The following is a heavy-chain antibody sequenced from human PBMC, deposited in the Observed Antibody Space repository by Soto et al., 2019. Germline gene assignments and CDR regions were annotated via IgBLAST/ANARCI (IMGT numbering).Heavy chain of an antibody. Sequence: ASVKVSCKASGYIFTTWLIHWLRQAPGRGPEWMGFFDPKRGGIRYADVFDGRVTMTGDPSISTAYMQLSRLESDDTAIYYCARTSTRGYQNNDLDPWGQGTPVTVSS. V-gene: IGHV1-2*07. CDR3: ARTSTRGYQNNDLDP. D-gene: IGHD5-12*01. J-gene: IGHJ5*02. CDR2: FDPKRGGI. CDR1: GYIFTTWL.